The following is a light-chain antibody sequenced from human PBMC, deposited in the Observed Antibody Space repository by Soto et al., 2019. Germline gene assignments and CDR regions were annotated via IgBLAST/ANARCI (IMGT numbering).Light chain of an antibody. CDR1: GSDVGAYNL. Sequence: QSVLTQPASVSGSPGQSITISCAGTGSDVGAYNLVSWYQQHPGKAPELIICEVNTRPSGLPNRFSGTKPGDTASLTISGLQAEDEADYFCCSYAGTVAYVFGTGTKVTVL. V-gene: IGLV2-23*02. J-gene: IGLJ1*01. CDR2: EVN. CDR3: CSYAGTVAYV.